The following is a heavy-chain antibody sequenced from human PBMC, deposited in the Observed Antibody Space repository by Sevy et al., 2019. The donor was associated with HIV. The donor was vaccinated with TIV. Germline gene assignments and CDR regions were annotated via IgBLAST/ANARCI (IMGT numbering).Heavy chain of an antibody. V-gene: IGHV3-21*06. Sequence: GGSLRLSCAASEFTFRDYTMNWVRQTPGKGLEWVSYIISGSSYIRYADSVKGRFTISRDNAENSLYLQMNSLRAEDTGVYYCARDRDYYGSGTYDHWGQGTLVTVSS. CDR3: ARDRDYYGSGTYDH. CDR2: IISGSSYI. CDR1: EFTFRDYT. D-gene: IGHD3-10*01. J-gene: IGHJ4*02.